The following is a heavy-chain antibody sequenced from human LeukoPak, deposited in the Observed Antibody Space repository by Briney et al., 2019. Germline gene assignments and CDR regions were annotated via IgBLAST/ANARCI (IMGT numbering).Heavy chain of an antibody. V-gene: IGHV3-30*04. Sequence: PGRSLRLSCAASGFTFKRYAMHWVRQAPGKGLEWVTIMSYDGSFTYYSDSVKGRFTISRDNSNDTLYLQMNSLGADDTAIYYCARGRSVYGSGSYSDYWGQGTLVTVSS. CDR2: MSYDGSFT. D-gene: IGHD3-10*01. CDR1: GFTFKRYA. CDR3: ARGRSVYGSGSYSDY. J-gene: IGHJ4*02.